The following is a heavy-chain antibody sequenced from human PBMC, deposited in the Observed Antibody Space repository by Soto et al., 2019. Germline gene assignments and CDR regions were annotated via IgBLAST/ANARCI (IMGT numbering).Heavy chain of an antibody. Sequence: QVQLVESGGGVVQPGRSLRLSCAASGFTFSSYAMHWVRQAPGKGLEWVAGISYAGSNNYYAASVKGRFTISRDNSKNTLYLQRNSLRAEDTSVYYCARDLEQWLAKESYWGQGTLVTVSS. CDR3: ARDLEQWLAKESY. CDR2: ISYAGSNN. D-gene: IGHD6-19*01. CDR1: GFTFSSYA. V-gene: IGHV3-30-3*01. J-gene: IGHJ4*02.